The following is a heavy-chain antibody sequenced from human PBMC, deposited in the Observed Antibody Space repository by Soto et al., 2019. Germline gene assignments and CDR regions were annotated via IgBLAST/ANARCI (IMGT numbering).Heavy chain of an antibody. CDR2: KTYDGSNK. V-gene: IGHV3-30-3*01. J-gene: IGHJ4*02. Sequence: QVQLVESGGGVVQPGRSLRLSCAASGFMFSSYAMHWVRQAPGKGLEWVAVKTYDGSNKYYAVSVKGRFTISRDNSKNTLYLQMNSLRAEDTAVYYCARAGGLLVDYWGQGTLVTVSS. CDR3: ARAGGLLVDY. CDR1: GFMFSSYA. D-gene: IGHD1-26*01.